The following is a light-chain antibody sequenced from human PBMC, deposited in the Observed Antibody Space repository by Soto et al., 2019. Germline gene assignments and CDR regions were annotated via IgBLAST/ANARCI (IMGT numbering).Light chain of an antibody. J-gene: IGKJ4*01. Sequence: DLQLTQSPSSLSASVGDRVTITCRTSQSVRTYLNWYQQKPGKAPNLLIYSVSNLQSGVPSRFSGSGSGTDFTLTITSLQPEDFATYFCQQYNSMSLTFGGGTKVEL. CDR1: QSVRTY. CDR2: SVS. CDR3: QQYNSMSLT. V-gene: IGKV1-39*01.